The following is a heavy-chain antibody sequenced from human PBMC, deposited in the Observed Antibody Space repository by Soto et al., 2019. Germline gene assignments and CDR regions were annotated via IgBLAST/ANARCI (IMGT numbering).Heavy chain of an antibody. J-gene: IGHJ4*02. CDR3: ATSTVSYVDIVSSTTRGYFDH. V-gene: IGHV5-51*01. CDR1: GYNFNTYW. D-gene: IGHD5-12*01. Sequence: PGESLKISCEGSGYNFNTYWIGWVVQMPGKGLEWMALIYPGDSDTRYSPSFEGQVTLSVDRSISTAYLQWSSLKASDTAIYYCATSTVSYVDIVSSTTRGYFDHWGQGTLVTVSS. CDR2: IYPGDSDT.